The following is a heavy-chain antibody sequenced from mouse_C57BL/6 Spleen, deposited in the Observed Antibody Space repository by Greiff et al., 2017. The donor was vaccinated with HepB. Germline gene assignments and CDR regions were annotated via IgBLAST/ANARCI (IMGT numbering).Heavy chain of an antibody. V-gene: IGHV1-42*01. J-gene: IGHJ1*03. CDR3: ARSGAYYRSRGRYFDV. Sequence: EVKLMESGPELVKPGASVKISCKASGYSFTGYYMNWVKQSPEKSLEWIGEINPSTGGTTYNQKFKAKATLTVDKSSSTAYMQLKSLTSEDSAVYYCARSGAYYRSRGRYFDVWGTGTTVTVSS. CDR1: GYSFTGYY. D-gene: IGHD1-1*01. CDR2: INPSTGGT.